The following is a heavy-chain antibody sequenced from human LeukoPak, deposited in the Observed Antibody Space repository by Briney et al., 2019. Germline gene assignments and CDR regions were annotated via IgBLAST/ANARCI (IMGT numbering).Heavy chain of an antibody. J-gene: IGHJ6*03. D-gene: IGHD2-2*01. CDR2: ISSSSSYI. CDR3: ARYQYYYYYYMDV. Sequence: KTGGSLRLSCAASGFTFSSYSMNWVRQAPGQGLEWVSSISSSSSYIYYADSVKGRFTISRDNAKNSLYLQMNSLRAEDTAVYYCARYQYYYYYYMDVWGKGTTVTVSS. CDR1: GFTFSSYS. V-gene: IGHV3-21*01.